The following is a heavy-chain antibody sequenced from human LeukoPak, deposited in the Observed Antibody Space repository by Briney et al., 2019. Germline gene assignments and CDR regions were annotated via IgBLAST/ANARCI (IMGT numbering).Heavy chain of an antibody. V-gene: IGHV3-53*01. CDR2: IYSGGST. D-gene: IGHD3-22*01. Sequence: PGGSLRLPCAASGFTVSSNYMSWVRQAPGKGLEWVSVIYSGGSTYYADSVKGRFTISRDNSKNTLYLQMNSLRAEDTAVYYCARAYYDSSGYYLNDAFDIWGQGTMVTVSS. J-gene: IGHJ3*02. CDR1: GFTVSSNY. CDR3: ARAYYDSSGYYLNDAFDI.